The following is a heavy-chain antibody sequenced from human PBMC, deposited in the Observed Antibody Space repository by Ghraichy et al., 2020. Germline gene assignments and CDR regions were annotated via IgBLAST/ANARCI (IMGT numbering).Heavy chain of an antibody. CDR2: IFHTGTT. J-gene: IGHJ3*02. Sequence: SETLSLTCTISGGSIGNYYWSWIRQPPGRGLEWIGFIFHTGTTNNTPSLQSPVTMSIDASKNQFSLELLSVTPADTAVYYCAGVAYSGYDFRGAFDIWGHGTLVTVSS. V-gene: IGHV4-59*01. CDR1: GGSIGNYY. D-gene: IGHD5-12*01. CDR3: AGVAYSGYDFRGAFDI.